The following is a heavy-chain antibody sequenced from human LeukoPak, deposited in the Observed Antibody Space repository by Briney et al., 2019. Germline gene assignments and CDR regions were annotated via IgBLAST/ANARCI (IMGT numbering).Heavy chain of an antibody. D-gene: IGHD2-21*02. J-gene: IGHJ4*02. CDR2: ISGSGGTT. CDR3: AKEPLYCGGDCYEPFDY. CDR1: GFTFSSYG. Sequence: GGSLRLSCAASGFTFSSYGMHWVRQAPGKGLEWVSAISGSGGTTYYADSVKGRFTISRDNSKNTLYLRMNSLRAEDTAVYYCAKEPLYCGGDCYEPFDYWGQGTLVTVSS. V-gene: IGHV3-23*01.